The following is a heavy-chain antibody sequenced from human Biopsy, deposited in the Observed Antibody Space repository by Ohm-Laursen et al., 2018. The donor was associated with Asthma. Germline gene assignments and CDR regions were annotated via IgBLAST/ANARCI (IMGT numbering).Heavy chain of an antibody. Sequence: SETLSLTWAVYGGSFSGYYWSWIRQPPGKGLEWIGEINHSGSTNYNPSLKSRVTISVDTSKNQFSLKLSSVTAADTAVYYCARTFHFWSPYHAEHYQLWGQGTLVTVSS. D-gene: IGHD3-3*01. CDR1: GGSFSGYY. CDR3: ARTFHFWSPYHAEHYQL. J-gene: IGHJ1*01. V-gene: IGHV4-34*01. CDR2: INHSGST.